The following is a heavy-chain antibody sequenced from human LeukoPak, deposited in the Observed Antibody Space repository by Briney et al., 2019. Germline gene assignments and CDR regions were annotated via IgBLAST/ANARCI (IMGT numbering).Heavy chain of an antibody. CDR2: INPNSGGT. D-gene: IGHD6-6*01. V-gene: IGHV1-2*06. CDR3: ARVHSSSSGFDY. Sequence: ASVKVSCKASGYTFTGYYMHWVRQAPGQGLEWMGRINPNSGGTNYAQRFQGRVTMTRDTSISTAYMELSRLRSDDTAVYYCARVHSSSSGFDYWGQGTLVTVSS. CDR1: GYTFTGYY. J-gene: IGHJ4*02.